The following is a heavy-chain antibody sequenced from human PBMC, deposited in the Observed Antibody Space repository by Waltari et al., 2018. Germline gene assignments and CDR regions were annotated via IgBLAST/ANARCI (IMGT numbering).Heavy chain of an antibody. CDR3: ARAGIAAARFDY. Sequence: QVQLVESGGGVVQPGRSLRLSCAASGFTFSSYAMHWVRQAPGKGLEWVAVISYDGSNKYYADSVKGRFTISRDNAKNTLYLQMNSLRAEDTAVYYCARAGIAAARFDYWGQGTLVTVSS. CDR1: GFTFSSYA. CDR2: ISYDGSNK. D-gene: IGHD6-13*01. V-gene: IGHV3-30*01. J-gene: IGHJ4*02.